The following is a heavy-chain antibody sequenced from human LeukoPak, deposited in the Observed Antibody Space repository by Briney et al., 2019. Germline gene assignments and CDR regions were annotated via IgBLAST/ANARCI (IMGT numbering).Heavy chain of an antibody. CDR2: MNPNSGNT. V-gene: IGHV1-8*01. J-gene: IGHJ5*02. CDR1: GYTFTSYY. D-gene: IGHD1-1*01. CDR3: ARAANWHDDDWFDP. Sequence: GASVKVSCKASGYTFTSYYINWVRQATGQGPEWVGWMNPNSGNTDYAQRFQGRVTMTRNTSISTAYMELSSLRSEDTAVYYCARAANWHDDDWFDPWGQGTLVTVSS.